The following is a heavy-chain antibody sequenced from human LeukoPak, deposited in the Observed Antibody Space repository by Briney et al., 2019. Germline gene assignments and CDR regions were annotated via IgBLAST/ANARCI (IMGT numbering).Heavy chain of an antibody. Sequence: GGSLRLSCAASGFTFSSYWMHWVRQAPGKGLEWVSSISSSSSYIYYADSVKGRFTISRDNAKNSLYLQMNSLRAEDTAVYYCARAVVPAAFDPWGQGTLVTVSS. CDR1: GFTFSSYW. D-gene: IGHD2-2*01. CDR3: ARAVVPAAFDP. CDR2: ISSSSSYI. J-gene: IGHJ5*02. V-gene: IGHV3-21*01.